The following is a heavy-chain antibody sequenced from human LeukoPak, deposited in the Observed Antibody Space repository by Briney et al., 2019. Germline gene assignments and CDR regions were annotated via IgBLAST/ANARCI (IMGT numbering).Heavy chain of an antibody. J-gene: IGHJ4*02. V-gene: IGHV3-21*01. Sequence: GGSLRLSCAASGFTFSSYSMNWVRQAPGKGLEWVSSISSSSSYIYYADSVKGRFTISRDNAKNSLYLQMNSLRAEDTAVCYCARDAGYDFWSGYYTDYWGQGTLVTVSS. CDR3: ARDAGYDFWSGYYTDY. CDR2: ISSSSSYI. D-gene: IGHD3-3*01. CDR1: GFTFSSYS.